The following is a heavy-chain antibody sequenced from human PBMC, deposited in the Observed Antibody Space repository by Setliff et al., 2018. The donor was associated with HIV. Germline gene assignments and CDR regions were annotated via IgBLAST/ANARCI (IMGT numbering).Heavy chain of an antibody. CDR1: GYTFTTYG. D-gene: IGHD3-10*01. CDR3: SRSGVPPYYYYGMDV. J-gene: IGHJ6*02. Sequence: ASVQVSCKASGYTFTTYGINWVRRAPRQGLEWMGWINSYNGNTKYAQKFQGRVIMTTDTSTTTSFLELRSLKADDTAVYYCSRSGVPPYYYYGMDVWGQGTTVTVSS. V-gene: IGHV1-18*04. CDR2: INSYNGNT.